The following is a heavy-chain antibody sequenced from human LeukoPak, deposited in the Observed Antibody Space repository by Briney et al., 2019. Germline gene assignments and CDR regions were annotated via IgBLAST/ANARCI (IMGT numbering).Heavy chain of an antibody. J-gene: IGHJ6*03. V-gene: IGHV1-69*13. D-gene: IGHD6-13*01. Sequence: SVKVSCKASGGTFSSYAISWVRQAPGQGLEWMGGIIPIFGTANYAQKFQGRVTITADESTSTAYMELSSLRSEDTAVYYCAGDSSSWYRGKYYYYYYMDVWGKGTTVTISS. CDR3: AGDSSSWYRGKYYYYYYMDV. CDR1: GGTFSSYA. CDR2: IIPIFGTA.